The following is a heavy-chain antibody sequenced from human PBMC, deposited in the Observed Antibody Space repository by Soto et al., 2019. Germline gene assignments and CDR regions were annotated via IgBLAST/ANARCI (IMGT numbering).Heavy chain of an antibody. D-gene: IGHD5-18*01. CDR1: GASVGSGEYY. CDR2: IYDSGIT. CDR3: ARDVAHGYTENV. Sequence: QVQLQESGPGLVKPSQTLSLACSVSGASVGSGEYYYSWIRQPPGKGLEWIGYIYDSGITHYTPSLKGRLTMSLDTSNTQVSLKLHSVTAADTAVYFCARDVAHGYTENVWGQGTLVTVSS. V-gene: IGHV4-30-4*01. J-gene: IGHJ3*01.